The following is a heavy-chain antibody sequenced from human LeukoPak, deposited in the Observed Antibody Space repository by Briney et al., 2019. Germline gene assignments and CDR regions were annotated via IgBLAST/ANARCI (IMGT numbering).Heavy chain of an antibody. J-gene: IGHJ6*02. Sequence: RSLRLSCAASGFTFSSYAMHWVRQAPGKGLEWVAVISYDGSNKYYADSVKGRFTISRDNSKNTLYLQMNSLRAEDTAVYYCARDYDFWSGYYTGLLPTTGYGMDVWGQGTTVTVSS. D-gene: IGHD3-3*01. CDR2: ISYDGSNK. CDR3: ARDYDFWSGYYTGLLPTTGYGMDV. V-gene: IGHV3-30-3*01. CDR1: GFTFSSYA.